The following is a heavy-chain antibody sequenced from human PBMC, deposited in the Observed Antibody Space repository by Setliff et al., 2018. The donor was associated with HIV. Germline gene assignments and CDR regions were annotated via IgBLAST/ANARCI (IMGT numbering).Heavy chain of an antibody. D-gene: IGHD3-10*01. Sequence: PGGSLRLSCAASGFTFSDYGMHWVRQAPGKGLEWVAFIYYDANNQYYADSVKGRFTISRGNSKNTLYLQMNSLRAEDTAVYYCARSVIGYYYYGMDVWGQGTTVTVSS. CDR1: GFTFSDYG. CDR3: ARSVIGYYYYGMDV. J-gene: IGHJ6*02. V-gene: IGHV3-30*03. CDR2: IYYDANNQ.